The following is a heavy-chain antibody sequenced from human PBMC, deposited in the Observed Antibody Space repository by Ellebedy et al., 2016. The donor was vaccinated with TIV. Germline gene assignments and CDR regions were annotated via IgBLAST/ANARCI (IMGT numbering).Heavy chain of an antibody. J-gene: IGHJ4*02. D-gene: IGHD3-16*01. Sequence: GESLKISCAASGFTFSDYYMSWLRQAPGKGLEWVSYISSSGSTIYYADSVKGRFTISRDNSRSTLFLQMNSLRPEDSAVYYCANVYGNLGGDDYWGQGTLVTVSS. CDR2: ISSSGSTI. CDR3: ANVYGNLGGDDY. V-gene: IGHV3-11*01. CDR1: GFTFSDYY.